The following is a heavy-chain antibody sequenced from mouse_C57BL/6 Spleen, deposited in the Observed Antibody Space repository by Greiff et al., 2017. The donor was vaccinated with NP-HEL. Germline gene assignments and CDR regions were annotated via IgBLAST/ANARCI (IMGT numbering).Heavy chain of an antibody. D-gene: IGHD1-1*01. CDR1: GYAFSSSW. CDR3: AGYYGSSSWYFDV. J-gene: IGHJ1*03. V-gene: IGHV1-82*01. Sequence: VQLQQSGPELVKPGASVKISCKASGYAFSSSWMNWVKQRPGKGLEWIGRIYPGDGDTNYNGKFKGKATLTADKSSSTAYMQLSSLTSEDSAVYFCAGYYGSSSWYFDVWGTGTTVTVSS. CDR2: IYPGDGDT.